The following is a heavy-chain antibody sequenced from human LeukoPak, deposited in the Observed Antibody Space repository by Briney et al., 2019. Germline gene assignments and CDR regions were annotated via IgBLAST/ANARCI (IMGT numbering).Heavy chain of an antibody. J-gene: IGHJ4*02. CDR3: ARGAGEFDY. CDR2: IYYSGST. D-gene: IGHD7-27*01. V-gene: IGHV4-59*01. CDR1: GGSISSYY. Sequence: SETLSLTCTVSGGSISSYYWSWIRQPPGKGLEWIGYIYYSGSTNYNPSLKSRVTISVDTSKNQFSLKLSSVTAADTAVYYCARGAGEFDYWGQGTLVTISS.